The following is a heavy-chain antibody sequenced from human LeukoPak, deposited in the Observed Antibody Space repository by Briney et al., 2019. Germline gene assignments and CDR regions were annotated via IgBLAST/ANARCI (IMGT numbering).Heavy chain of an antibody. D-gene: IGHD3-10*01. V-gene: IGHV4-39*01. CDR2: IYYSGST. CDR1: GGSINSSSYY. Sequence: KPSETLSLTCTVSGGSINSSSYYWGWIRQPPGKGLEWIGIIYYSGSTYYNPSLKSRVTISVDTSKNQFSLKLNSVTAADTAVYYCARQAIGFGEFHFGYWGRGTLVTVSS. J-gene: IGHJ4*02. CDR3: ARQAIGFGEFHFGY.